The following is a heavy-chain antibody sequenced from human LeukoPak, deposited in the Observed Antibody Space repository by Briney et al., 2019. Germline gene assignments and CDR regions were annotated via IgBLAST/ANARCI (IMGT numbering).Heavy chain of an antibody. Sequence: GGSLRLSCAASGFTFSSYSMNWVRQAPGKGLEWVSSISSSSSYIYYADSVKGRFTISRDNAKNSLYLQMNSLRAEDTAVYYCAKGIAAAFIRAATFDYWGQGTLVTVSS. CDR1: GFTFSSYS. D-gene: IGHD6-13*01. CDR3: AKGIAAAFIRAATFDY. CDR2: ISSSSSYI. J-gene: IGHJ4*02. V-gene: IGHV3-21*04.